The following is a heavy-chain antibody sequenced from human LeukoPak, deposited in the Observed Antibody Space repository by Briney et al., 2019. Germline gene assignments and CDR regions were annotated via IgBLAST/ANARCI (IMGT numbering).Heavy chain of an antibody. V-gene: IGHV4-38-2*01. CDR3: ARHLDGTYYDFWSGPFDAFDI. CDR1: GYSISSGYY. CDR2: IYHSGST. Sequence: SGTLSLTCAVSGYSISSGYYWGWIRQPPGKGLEWIGSIYHSGSTYYNPSLKSRVTISVDTSKNQFSLKLSSVTAADTAVYYCARHLDGTYYDFWSGPFDAFDIWGQGTMVTVSS. D-gene: IGHD3-3*01. J-gene: IGHJ3*02.